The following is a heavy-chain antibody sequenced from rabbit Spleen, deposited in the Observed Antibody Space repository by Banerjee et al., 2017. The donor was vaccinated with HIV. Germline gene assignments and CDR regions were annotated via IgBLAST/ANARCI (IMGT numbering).Heavy chain of an antibody. V-gene: IGHV1S7*01. CDR1: GFTLSSYY. CDR3: ARDGAGGSYFAL. D-gene: IGHD8-1*01. J-gene: IGHJ4*01. CDR2: IDIGSSGFT. Sequence: QLKESGGGLVQTGGSLKLSCKASGFTLSSYYMNWVRQAPGKGLEWIACIDIGSSGFTYYASWVNGRFSISRENAQNTVFLQMTSLTAADTATYFCARDGAGGSYFALWGPGTLVTVS.